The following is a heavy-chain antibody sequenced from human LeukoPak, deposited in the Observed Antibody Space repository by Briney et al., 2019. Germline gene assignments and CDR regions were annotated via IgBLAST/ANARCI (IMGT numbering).Heavy chain of an antibody. CDR1: GGTFSSYA. D-gene: IGHD3-22*01. J-gene: IGHJ4*02. V-gene: IGHV1-69*04. CDR3: AREKIVVVIFDY. CDR2: IIPILGIA. Sequence: SVKVSCKASGGTFSSYAISWVRQAPGQGLEWMGRIIPILGIANYAQKFQGRVTITADKSTSTAYMELSSLRSEDTAVYYRAREKIVVVIFDYWGQGTLVSVSS.